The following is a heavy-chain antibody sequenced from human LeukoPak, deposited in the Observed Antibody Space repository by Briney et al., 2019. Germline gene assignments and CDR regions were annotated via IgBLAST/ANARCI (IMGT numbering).Heavy chain of an antibody. CDR2: IIPIFGIA. J-gene: IGHJ3*02. Sequence: SVKVSCKSSGGTFSSYAISWVRQAPGQGLEWMGRIIPIFGIANYAQKFQGRVTITADKSTSTAYMELSSLRSEDTAVYYCARVGIDAFDIWGQGTMVTVSS. CDR1: GGTFSSYA. V-gene: IGHV1-69*04. CDR3: ARVGIDAFDI.